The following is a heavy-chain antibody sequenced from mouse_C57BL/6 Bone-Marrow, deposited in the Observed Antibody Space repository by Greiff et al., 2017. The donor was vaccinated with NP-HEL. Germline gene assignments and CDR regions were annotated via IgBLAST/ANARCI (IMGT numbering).Heavy chain of an antibody. CDR1: GYAFSSYW. V-gene: IGHV1-80*01. D-gene: IGHD2-4*01. Sequence: QVQLQQSGAELVKPGASVKISCKASGYAFSSYWMNWVKQRPGKGLEWIGQIYPGDGDTNYNGKFKGKATLTADKSSSTAYMQLSSLTSEDSAVYFCARDYERKTWFAYWGQGTLVTVSA. J-gene: IGHJ3*01. CDR3: ARDYERKTWFAY. CDR2: IYPGDGDT.